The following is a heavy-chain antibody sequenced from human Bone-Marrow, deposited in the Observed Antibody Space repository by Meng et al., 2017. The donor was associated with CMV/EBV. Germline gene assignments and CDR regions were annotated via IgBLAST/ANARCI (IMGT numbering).Heavy chain of an antibody. D-gene: IGHD6-13*01. CDR2: ISYDGSNK. J-gene: IGHJ5*02. Sequence: GESLKISCAASGFTFSSYAMHWVRQAPGKGLEWVAVISYDGSNKYYADSVKGRFTIHRDNSKNTLYLKMNSLRAEDTAVYYCARGDETPGRAAAFHWFDPWGQGTLVTVSS. CDR3: ARGDETPGRAAAFHWFDP. V-gene: IGHV3-30-3*01. CDR1: GFTFSSYA.